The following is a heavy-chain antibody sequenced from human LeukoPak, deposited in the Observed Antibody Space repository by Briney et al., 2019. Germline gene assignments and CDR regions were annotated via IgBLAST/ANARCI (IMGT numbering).Heavy chain of an antibody. V-gene: IGHV5-51*01. CDR3: ARLRWAAGDGYYFDY. CDR1: GSPFTTCW. CDR2: INPGNSDT. J-gene: IGHJ4*02. D-gene: IGHD6-13*01. Sequence: GESLKISCQGSGSPFTTCWIGWVRQLPGKGLEWMGVINPGNSDTRYSPSFQGQVTISADKSITAAYLQWSSLKASDTAMYYCARLRWAAGDGYYFDYWGQGTPVTVSS.